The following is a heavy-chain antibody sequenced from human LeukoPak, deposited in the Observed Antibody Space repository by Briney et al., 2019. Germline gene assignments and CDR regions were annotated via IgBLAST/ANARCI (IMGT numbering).Heavy chain of an antibody. J-gene: IGHJ4*02. CDR2: IIPIFGTA. D-gene: IGHD2-2*01. Sequence: GASVKVSCKASGGTLSSYAISWVRQAPGQGLEWMGGIIPIFGTANYAQKFQGRVTITTDESTSTAYMELSSLRSEDTAVYYCARGYCSSTSCSAPYDYWGQGTLVTVSS. V-gene: IGHV1-69*05. CDR3: ARGYCSSTSCSAPYDY. CDR1: GGTLSSYA.